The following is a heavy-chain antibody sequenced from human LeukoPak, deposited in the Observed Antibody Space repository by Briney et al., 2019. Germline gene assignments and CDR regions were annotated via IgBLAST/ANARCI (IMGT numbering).Heavy chain of an antibody. D-gene: IGHD5-24*01. CDR1: GGTFSSYA. CDR2: IIPIFGTA. Sequence: GASVKVSCKASGGTFSSYAISWVRQAPGQGPEWMGGIIPIFGTANYAQKFQGRVTITADESTSTAYMELSSLRSEDTAVYYCARLEMATTGDHWGQGTLVTVSS. J-gene: IGHJ4*02. V-gene: IGHV1-69*13. CDR3: ARLEMATTGDH.